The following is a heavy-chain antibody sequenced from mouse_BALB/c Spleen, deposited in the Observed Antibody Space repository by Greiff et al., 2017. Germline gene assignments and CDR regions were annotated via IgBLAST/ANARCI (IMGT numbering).Heavy chain of an antibody. D-gene: IGHD2-10*02. V-gene: IGHV1S137*01. CDR1: GYTFTDYA. CDR3: ARRYGNYVSYAMDY. J-gene: IGHJ4*01. Sequence: VQLQQSGAELVRPGVSVKISCKGSGYTFTDYAMHWVKQSHGKSLEWIGVISTYYGDASYNQKFKGKATMTVDKSSSTAYMELARLTSEDSAIYYCARRYGNYVSYAMDYWGQGTSVTVSS. CDR2: ISTYYGDA.